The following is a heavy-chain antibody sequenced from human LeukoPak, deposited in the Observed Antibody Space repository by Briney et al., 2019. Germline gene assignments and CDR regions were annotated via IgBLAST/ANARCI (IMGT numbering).Heavy chain of an antibody. Sequence: GGSLRLSCAASGFTFSSHWMTWVRQAPGGGLEWVANIKEDGSDTFYGDSVKGRFTISRDNAENSLNLQMNNLSPEDTAMYYCARPRFGAISPGYWGQGTLVTVSS. CDR3: ARPRFGAISPGY. CDR2: IKEDGSDT. J-gene: IGHJ4*02. CDR1: GFTFSSHW. D-gene: IGHD2-21*01. V-gene: IGHV3-7*01.